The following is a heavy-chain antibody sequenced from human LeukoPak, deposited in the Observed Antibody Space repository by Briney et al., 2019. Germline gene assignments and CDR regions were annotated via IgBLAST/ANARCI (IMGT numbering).Heavy chain of an antibody. CDR1: GFTFSSYA. D-gene: IGHD2-2*01. V-gene: IGHV3-23*01. Sequence: GGSLKLSCAASGFTFSSYAMSWVRQAPGKGLEWVSAISGSGGSTYYADSVKGRFTISRDNSKNTLYLEMNSLRAEDTAVYYCARDRGVVVPAAGDYWGQGTLVTVSS. J-gene: IGHJ4*02. CDR2: ISGSGGST. CDR3: ARDRGVVVPAAGDY.